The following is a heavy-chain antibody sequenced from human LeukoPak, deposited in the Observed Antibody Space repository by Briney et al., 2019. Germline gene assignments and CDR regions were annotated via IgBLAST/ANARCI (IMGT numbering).Heavy chain of an antibody. J-gene: IGHJ6*03. D-gene: IGHD3-3*01. Sequence: GGSPRLSCTASGFALGDYAMSWFREPPGKGLEWVGFIRSKAYGGTTEYAASVKGRFTISRDDSKTIAYLQMNSLKTEDTAVYYCTRGRYYDFWSGYLEDYYYYMDVWGKGTTVTVSS. V-gene: IGHV3-49*03. CDR3: TRGRYYDFWSGYLEDYYYYMDV. CDR1: GFALGDYA. CDR2: IRSKAYGGTT.